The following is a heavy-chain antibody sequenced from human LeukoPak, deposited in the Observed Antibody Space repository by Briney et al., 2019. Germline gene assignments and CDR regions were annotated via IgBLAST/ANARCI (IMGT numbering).Heavy chain of an antibody. CDR2: ISSSSSYM. Sequence: GGSLRLSCAASGFTFSSYAMSWVRQAPGKGLEWVSSISSSSSYMYYADSVKGRFTISRDNARNSLYLQMNSLRAEDTAVYYCVRGKANYGSGSDVWGKGTTVTVSS. CDR3: VRGKANYGSGSDV. V-gene: IGHV3-21*01. D-gene: IGHD3-10*01. CDR1: GFTFSSYA. J-gene: IGHJ6*04.